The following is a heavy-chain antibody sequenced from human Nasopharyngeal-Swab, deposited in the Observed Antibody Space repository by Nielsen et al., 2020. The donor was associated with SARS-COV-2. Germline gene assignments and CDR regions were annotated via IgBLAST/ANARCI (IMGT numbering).Heavy chain of an antibody. CDR3: AKDRRSSSSVGWFDP. CDR2: IYSDGSRT. D-gene: IGHD6-6*01. CDR1: GFTFSDYY. V-gene: IGHV3-23*03. Sequence: GESLKISCAASGFTFSDYYMSWVRQAPGKGLEWVSVIYSDGSRTYYADSVKGRFTISRDNSKNTLYLQMNSLRAEDMAVYFCAKDRRSSSSVGWFDPWGQGTLVSVSS. J-gene: IGHJ5*02.